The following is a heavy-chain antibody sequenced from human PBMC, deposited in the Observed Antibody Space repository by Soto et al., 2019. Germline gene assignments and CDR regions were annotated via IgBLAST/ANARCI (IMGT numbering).Heavy chain of an antibody. Sequence: GESLKISCKGSGYSFTKYWISWVRQMPGKGLEWMGRIDPSDSYTNYSPSFQGHVTISADKSISTAYLQWSSLKASDTAIYYCARLSTVGPVSGAYYYGMDVWGQGTTVTVSS. D-gene: IGHD6-19*01. CDR2: IDPSDSYT. CDR3: ARLSTVGPVSGAYYYGMDV. J-gene: IGHJ6*02. V-gene: IGHV5-10-1*01. CDR1: GYSFTKYW.